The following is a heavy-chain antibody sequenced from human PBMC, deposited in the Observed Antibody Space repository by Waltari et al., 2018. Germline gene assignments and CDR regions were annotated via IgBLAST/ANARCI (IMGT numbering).Heavy chain of an antibody. CDR1: GGTFSSYA. Sequence: QVQLVQSGAEVKKPGSSVKVSCKASGGTFSSYAISWVRQAPGQGLEWMGGIIPILGIANYAQKFQGRVTITADKSTSTAYMELSSLRSEDTAVYYCARAENVVPDYYYYMDVWGKGTTVTVSS. V-gene: IGHV1-69*10. CDR3: ARAENVVPDYYYYMDV. CDR2: IIPILGIA. D-gene: IGHD2-15*01. J-gene: IGHJ6*03.